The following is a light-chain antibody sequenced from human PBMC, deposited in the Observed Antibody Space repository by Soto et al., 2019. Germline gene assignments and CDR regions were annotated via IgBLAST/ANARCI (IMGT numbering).Light chain of an antibody. CDR1: QSISSR. Sequence: EIQMTQSPSTRSASVGDGVTMTCRASQSISSRLAWYQQKPGKAPKVLIYDASSLQDGVPSRFSGSGSGTEFTLTISRLQPDDFATYYCQHYNSYRAFGQGTKVDI. J-gene: IGKJ1*01. V-gene: IGKV1-5*01. CDR2: DAS. CDR3: QHYNSYRA.